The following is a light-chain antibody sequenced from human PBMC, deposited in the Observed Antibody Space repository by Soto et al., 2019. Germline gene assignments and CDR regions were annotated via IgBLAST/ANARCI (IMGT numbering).Light chain of an antibody. J-gene: IGKJ1*01. V-gene: IGKV1-39*02. CDR2: AAY. Sequence: DITMTQSPSSLSASVGDTVTITCRASQSISTYLTWYQQKPGKAPKLLIYAAYTLQSGVPSRFSGSGSGTDFTLTITRLEPEDFAMYYCQRYDSFRTFGQGTKVDIK. CDR1: QSISTY. CDR3: QRYDSFRT.